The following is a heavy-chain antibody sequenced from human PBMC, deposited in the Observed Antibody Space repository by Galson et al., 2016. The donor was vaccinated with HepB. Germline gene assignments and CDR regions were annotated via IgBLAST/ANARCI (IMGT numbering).Heavy chain of an antibody. D-gene: IGHD3-10*01. CDR2: INPNSGGT. Sequence: SVKVSCKASGYTLTDYYIHWVRQAPGQGLEWMGWINPNSGGTNYAQKFQGRVTMTRDTSISTAYMELSGLKSDDTAVYYCARVFTMVRGVTNTFYYYGMDVWGQGTKVTVS. J-gene: IGHJ6*02. V-gene: IGHV1-2*02. CDR3: ARVFTMVRGVTNTFYYYGMDV. CDR1: GYTLTDYY.